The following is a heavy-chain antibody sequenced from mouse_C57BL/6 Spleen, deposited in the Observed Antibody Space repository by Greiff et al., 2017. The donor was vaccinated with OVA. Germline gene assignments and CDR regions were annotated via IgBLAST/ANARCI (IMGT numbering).Heavy chain of an antibody. D-gene: IGHD4-1*01. CDR3: ARDNWDYFDY. J-gene: IGHJ2*01. CDR2: IYYSGTI. V-gene: IGHV3-5*01. Sequence: EVQLQESGPGLVKPSQTVFLTCTVTGISITTGNYRWSWIRQFPGNQLAWIGYIYYSGTITYNPSLTSRTTITRDTPKNQFFLEMNSLTAEDTATYYCARDNWDYFDYWGQGTTLTVSS. CDR1: GISITTGNYR.